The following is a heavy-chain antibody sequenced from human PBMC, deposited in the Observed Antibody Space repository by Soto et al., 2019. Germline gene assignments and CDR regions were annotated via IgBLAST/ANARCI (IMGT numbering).Heavy chain of an antibody. CDR1: GGSFSGYY. CDR2: INHSGST. J-gene: IGHJ5*02. CDR3: ARARYSGSYFSSSFDP. Sequence: PSETLSLTCAVYGGSFSGYYWSWIRQPPGKGLEWIGEINHSGSTNYNPSLKSRVTISVDTSKNQFSLKLSSVTAADTAVYYCARARYSGSYFSSSFDPWGQGTLVTVSS. D-gene: IGHD1-26*01. V-gene: IGHV4-34*01.